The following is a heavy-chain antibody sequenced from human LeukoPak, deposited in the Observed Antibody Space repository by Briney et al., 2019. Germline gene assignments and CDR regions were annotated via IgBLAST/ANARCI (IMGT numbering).Heavy chain of an antibody. Sequence: GGSLRLSCEASGFTFSSYAMAWVRQAPGKGLEWVSYISSSSSTIYYADSVKGRFTISRDNAKNSLYLQMNSLRAEDTAVYYCARGGSGSAFDYWGQGTLVTVSS. CDR2: ISSSSSTI. CDR1: GFTFSSYA. V-gene: IGHV3-48*01. D-gene: IGHD6-19*01. J-gene: IGHJ4*02. CDR3: ARGGSGSAFDY.